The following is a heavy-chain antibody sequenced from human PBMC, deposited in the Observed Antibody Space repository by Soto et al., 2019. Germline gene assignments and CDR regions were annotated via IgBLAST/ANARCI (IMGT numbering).Heavy chain of an antibody. V-gene: IGHV4-59*08. CDR3: ATSSGPQSPIGDH. D-gene: IGHD6-19*01. CDR1: GVSITSYY. Sequence: QVQLQESGPGLVKPSETLSLTCTVSGVSITSYYWSWIRQSPGKGLEWIGFISYSGNTNYNPSLKSRVIISRDTSRNEFSLRLTSVTAGDTAVYYCATSSGPQSPIGDHWGQGTLVTVSS. J-gene: IGHJ4*02. CDR2: ISYSGNT.